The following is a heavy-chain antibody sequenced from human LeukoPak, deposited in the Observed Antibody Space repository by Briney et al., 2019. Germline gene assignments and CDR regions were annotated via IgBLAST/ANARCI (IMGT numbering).Heavy chain of an antibody. J-gene: IGHJ4*02. CDR2: IIPIFGTA. D-gene: IGHD3-9*01. CDR1: GGTFSSYA. Sequence: SVKVSCKASGGTFSSYAIRWVRQAPGQGLEWMGGIIPIFGTANYAQKFQGRVTITADESTSTAYMELSSLRSEDTAVYYCAADYDILTGYFPLDYWGQGTLVTVSS. CDR3: AADYDILTGYFPLDY. V-gene: IGHV1-69*01.